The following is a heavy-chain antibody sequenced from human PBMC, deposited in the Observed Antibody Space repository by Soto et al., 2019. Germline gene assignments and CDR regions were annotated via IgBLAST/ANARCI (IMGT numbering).Heavy chain of an antibody. CDR3: ARTSRDGYNYLRRWVRFDY. Sequence: SETLSLTCAVYGGSFSGYYWSWIRQPPGKGLEWIGEINHSGSTNYNPSLKSRVTISVDTSKNQFSLKLSSVTAADTAVYYCARTSRDGYNYLRRWVRFDYWGQGTLVTVSS. CDR1: GGSFSGYY. D-gene: IGHD5-12*01. CDR2: INHSGST. V-gene: IGHV4-34*01. J-gene: IGHJ4*02.